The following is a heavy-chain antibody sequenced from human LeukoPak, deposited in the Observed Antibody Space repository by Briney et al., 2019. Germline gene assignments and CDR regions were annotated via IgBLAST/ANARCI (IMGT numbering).Heavy chain of an antibody. J-gene: IGHJ4*02. CDR1: GYSFATYA. V-gene: IGHV1-3*01. Sequence: ASVKVSCKASGYSFATYAIHWVRQAPGQRLEWMGWINGGNGNTKYSQKFQGRVTMTEDTSTDTAYMELSSLRSEDTAVYYCATERPRGSGSYYFDYWGQGTLVTVSS. D-gene: IGHD1-26*01. CDR2: INGGNGNT. CDR3: ATERPRGSGSYYFDY.